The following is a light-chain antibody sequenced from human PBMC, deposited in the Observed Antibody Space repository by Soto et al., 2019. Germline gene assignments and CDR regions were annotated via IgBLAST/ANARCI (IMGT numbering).Light chain of an antibody. J-gene: IGKJ2*01. Sequence: DIQMTQSPSSLSAFVGDRVTITCRASQSISNYLSWYQQKPGKAPNLLIYAASSLQSGVPSRFSGSGSGTDFTLTISSLQPEDFATYYCQQSYSTPYTFGQGTKLEIK. CDR2: AAS. CDR3: QQSYSTPYT. V-gene: IGKV1-39*01. CDR1: QSISNY.